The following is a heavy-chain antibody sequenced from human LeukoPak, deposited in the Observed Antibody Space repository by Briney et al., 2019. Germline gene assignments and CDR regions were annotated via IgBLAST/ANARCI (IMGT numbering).Heavy chain of an antibody. V-gene: IGHV2-70*01. Sequence: SGPALVKPTQTLTLTFTFSGFSLSTSGMCVSWIRQPPGKALEWLALIDWDDDKYYSTSLKTRLTISKDTSKNQVVLTMTNMDPVDTATYYCARTTFEYGSGSYYYNWFDPWGQGTLVTVSS. J-gene: IGHJ5*02. CDR1: GFSLSTSGMC. CDR2: IDWDDDK. D-gene: IGHD3-10*01. CDR3: ARTTFEYGSGSYYYNWFDP.